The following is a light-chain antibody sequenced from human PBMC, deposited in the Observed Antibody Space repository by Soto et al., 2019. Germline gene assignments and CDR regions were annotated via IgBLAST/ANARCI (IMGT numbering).Light chain of an antibody. CDR3: QQSYSSLT. CDR2: DAS. Sequence: DIQVTQSPPTLSASVGDRVTLTCRASQTISTWMAWYQQKPGKAPKLLVYDASTLQSGVASRFSGSGSGTEFTLIISGLQPDDFATYYCQQSYSSLTFGQGTRLEIK. J-gene: IGKJ5*01. CDR1: QTISTW. V-gene: IGKV1-5*01.